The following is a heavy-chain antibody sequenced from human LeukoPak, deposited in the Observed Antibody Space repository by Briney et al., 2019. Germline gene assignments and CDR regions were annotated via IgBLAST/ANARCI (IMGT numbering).Heavy chain of an antibody. CDR3: TRDIGYFDPGD. CDR1: GGSISSSDNY. CDR2: IYYSGST. Sequence: PSETLSLTCTVSGGSISSSDNYWGWIRQPPGKGLEWIGSIYYSGSTYYNPSLKSRVTISVDTSKNQFSLKLSSVTAADTAVYYCTRDIGYFDPGDWVQGTLVTVSS. D-gene: IGHD3-9*01. V-gene: IGHV4-39*07. J-gene: IGHJ4*02.